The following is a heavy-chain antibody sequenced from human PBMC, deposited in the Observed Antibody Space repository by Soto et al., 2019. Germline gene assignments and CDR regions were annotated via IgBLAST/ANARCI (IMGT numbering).Heavy chain of an antibody. V-gene: IGHV3-23*01. Sequence: EVQLLESGGGLVQPGGSLRLSCAASGFTFSSYAMSWVRQAPGKGLEWVSAISGSGGSTYYADSVKGRFTISRDNSKNTLYLHMNSLRAEDTAVYYCAKDGDIVVVQAAAEFDSWGQGTLVTVSS. D-gene: IGHD2-2*01. CDR3: AKDGDIVVVQAAAEFDS. J-gene: IGHJ4*02. CDR1: GFTFSSYA. CDR2: ISGSGGST.